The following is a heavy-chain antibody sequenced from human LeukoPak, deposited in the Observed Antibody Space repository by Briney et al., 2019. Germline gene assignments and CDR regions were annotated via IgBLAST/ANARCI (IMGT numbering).Heavy chain of an antibody. D-gene: IGHD6-19*01. J-gene: IGHJ6*02. CDR1: GYTFTNYA. CDR3: ARESYGSGWTPFDF. V-gene: IGHV1-3*01. Sequence: ASVKVSCKASGYTFTNYAIHWVRQAPGQRLEWMGWINAGIGNTKYSQKFQDRVTITKDTSANTVYMELTSLRYEDTAVYYCARESYGSGWTPFDFWGQGTTVTISS. CDR2: INAGIGNT.